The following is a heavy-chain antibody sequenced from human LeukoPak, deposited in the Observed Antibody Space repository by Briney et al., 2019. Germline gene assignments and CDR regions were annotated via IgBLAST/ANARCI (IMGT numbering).Heavy chain of an antibody. CDR3: ARGRGGSYWWRIYFDY. CDR2: MNPNSGNT. CDR1: GYTFTSYD. Sequence: ASVKVSCKASGYTFTSYDINWVRQATGQGLEWKGLMNPNSGNTGYSQKFQGSVTLTRNTSLRTAYMGLRSLRSEETAVYYCARGRGGSYWWRIYFDYWGQGTLVTVSS. J-gene: IGHJ4*02. D-gene: IGHD1-26*01. V-gene: IGHV1-8*01.